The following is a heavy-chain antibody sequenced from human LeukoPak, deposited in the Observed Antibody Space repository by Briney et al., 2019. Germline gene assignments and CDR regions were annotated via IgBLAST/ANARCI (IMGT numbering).Heavy chain of an antibody. D-gene: IGHD3-3*01. CDR3: AKVLKSGYDYYGMDV. Sequence: GGSQRLSCAASGFTFSFYAMSWVRQAPGKGLEWVSAIRGGGGGTYYADSVKGRFTIFRDNSKSTLYLEMNSLRAEDTAIYFCAKVLKSGYDYYGMDVWGQGTTVTVSS. J-gene: IGHJ6*02. V-gene: IGHV3-23*01. CDR2: IRGGGGGT. CDR1: GFTFSFYA.